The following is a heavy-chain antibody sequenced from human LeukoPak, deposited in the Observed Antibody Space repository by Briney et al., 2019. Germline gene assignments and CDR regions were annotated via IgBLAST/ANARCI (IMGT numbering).Heavy chain of an antibody. CDR2: IYYSGST. CDR1: GGSISSSSYY. V-gene: IGHV4-39*07. J-gene: IGHJ4*02. CDR3: ARGSGTQLVPHSDF. D-gene: IGHD6-13*01. Sequence: SETLSLTCTVSGGSISSSSYYWGWIRQPPGKGLEWIGSIYYSGSTYYNPSLKSRVTISVDTSKNQFSLKLSSVTAADTAVYYCARGSGTQLVPHSDFWGQGTLVTVSS.